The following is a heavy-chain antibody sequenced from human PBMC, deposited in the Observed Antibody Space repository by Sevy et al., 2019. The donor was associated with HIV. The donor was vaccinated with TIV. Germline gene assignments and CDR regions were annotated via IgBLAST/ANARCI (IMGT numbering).Heavy chain of an antibody. CDR1: GFTFSSYS. CDR3: ARVLAVDTATTGGYFDY. D-gene: IGHD5-18*01. J-gene: IGHJ4*02. V-gene: IGHV3-21*01. Sequence: GGSLRLSCAASGFTFSSYSMNWVRQAPGKGLEWVSSISSSSSYIYYADSVKGRFTISRDNAKNSLYLQMNSLRAEDTAVYYFARVLAVDTATTGGYFDYWGQGTLVTVSS. CDR2: ISSSSSYI.